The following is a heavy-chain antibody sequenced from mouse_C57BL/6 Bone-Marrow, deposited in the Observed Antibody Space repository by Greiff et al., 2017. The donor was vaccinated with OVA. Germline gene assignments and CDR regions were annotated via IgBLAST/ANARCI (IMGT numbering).Heavy chain of an antibody. J-gene: IGHJ1*03. V-gene: IGHV1-7*01. CDR1: GYTFTSYW. Sequence: QVQLQQSGAELAKPGASVKLSCKASGYTFTSYWMHWVKQRPGPGLEWIGYINPRSGYTKYNQKLKEKATLTAEKPPRTAYMQLSSLSYEDAAVYYCARLIQRWYFDVWGTGTTVTVSS. CDR2: INPRSGYT. CDR3: ARLIQRWYFDV.